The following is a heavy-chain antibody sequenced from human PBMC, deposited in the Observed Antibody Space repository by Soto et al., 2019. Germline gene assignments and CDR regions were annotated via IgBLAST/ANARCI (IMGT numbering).Heavy chain of an antibody. Sequence: PGGSLRLSCEVSGFTFITHGMHWVRQAPGKGLEWVAGTSYDGTNKYYARSVQGRFTISRENSMKTLYLQMNSLRTEDTAVYYCAKDLSGARWYYDALDVWGQGTTVTVSS. J-gene: IGHJ6*02. CDR3: AKDLSGARWYYDALDV. CDR2: TSYDGTNK. D-gene: IGHD2-15*01. CDR1: GFTFITHG. V-gene: IGHV3-30*18.